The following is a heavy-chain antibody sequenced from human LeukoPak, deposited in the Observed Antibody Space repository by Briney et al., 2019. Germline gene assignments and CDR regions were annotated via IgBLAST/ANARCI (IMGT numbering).Heavy chain of an antibody. V-gene: IGHV3-23*01. Sequence: GGSLRLSCVASGFTFSSYAMSWVRQAPGKGLEWVSAISGSGGSTYYADSVKGRFTISRDNSKNTLYLQMNSLRAEDTAVYYCARNSGGIMITSWGQGTLVTVSS. CDR3: ARNSGGIMITS. CDR2: ISGSGGST. J-gene: IGHJ5*02. D-gene: IGHD3-16*01. CDR1: GFTFSSYA.